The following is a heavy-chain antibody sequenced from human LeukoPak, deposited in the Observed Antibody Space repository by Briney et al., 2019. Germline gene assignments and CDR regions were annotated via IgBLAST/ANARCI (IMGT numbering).Heavy chain of an antibody. CDR3: ASRYDFWSGLHYFDY. J-gene: IGHJ4*02. CDR1: GGSFSGYY. CDR2: INHSGST. Sequence: PETLSLTCAVYGGSFSGYYWSWIRQPPGKGLEWIGEINHSGSTNYNPSLKSRVTISVDTSKNQFSLKLSSVTAADTAVYYCASRYDFWSGLHYFDYWGQGTLVTVSS. V-gene: IGHV4-34*01. D-gene: IGHD3-3*01.